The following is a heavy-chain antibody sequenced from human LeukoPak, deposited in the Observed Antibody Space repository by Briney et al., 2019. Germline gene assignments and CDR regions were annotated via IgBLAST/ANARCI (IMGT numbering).Heavy chain of an antibody. J-gene: IGHJ3*02. Sequence: GVHLRLLCAPWGHPFSSYDVQRILEARGKGVEGGSAIGTAGDTYYPGSVKGRFTISRENAKNSLYLQMNSLRAGDTAVYYCARGAWPRAFDIWGQGTMVTVSS. D-gene: IGHD3-16*01. CDR3: ARGAWPRAFDI. V-gene: IGHV3-13*01. CDR1: GHPFSSYD. CDR2: IGTAGDT.